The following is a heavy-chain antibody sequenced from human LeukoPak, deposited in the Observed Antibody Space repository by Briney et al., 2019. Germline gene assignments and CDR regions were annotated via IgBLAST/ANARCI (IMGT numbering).Heavy chain of an antibody. CDR2: IYYDGSNN. CDR3: ARDTFYSSGVYGLDV. Sequence: GGSLRLSCAASGFIFSSYGMHWVRQAPGKGVEWVAVIYYDGSNNYYSDSVRGRFTISTGNSKNTLFLQMSSLRAEDTAVYYCARDTFYSSGVYGLDVWGQGTTVTVSS. CDR1: GFIFSSYG. V-gene: IGHV3-33*01. J-gene: IGHJ6*02. D-gene: IGHD3-22*01.